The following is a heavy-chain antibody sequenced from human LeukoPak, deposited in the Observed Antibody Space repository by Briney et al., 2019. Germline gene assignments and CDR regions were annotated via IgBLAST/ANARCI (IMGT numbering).Heavy chain of an antibody. CDR1: GGTFSSYA. D-gene: IGHD3-22*01. V-gene: IGHV1-69*04. Sequence: SVKVSCKASGGTFSSYAISWVRQAPGQGLEWMGRIIPILGIANYAQKFQGRVTITADKSTSTAYMELSILRSEDTAVYYCARVPDYYDSSGYSLGYWGQGTLVTVSS. CDR2: IIPILGIA. CDR3: ARVPDYYDSSGYSLGY. J-gene: IGHJ4*02.